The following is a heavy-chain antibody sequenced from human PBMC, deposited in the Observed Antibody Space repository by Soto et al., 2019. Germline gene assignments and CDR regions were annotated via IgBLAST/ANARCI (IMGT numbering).Heavy chain of an antibody. Sequence: SETLSLTCTVSGGSISSGGYYWSWIRQHPGKGLEWIGYIYYSGSTYYNPSLKSLVTISVDTSKNQFSLKLSSVTAADTAVYYCASSSYSNGEYYYYYYYMDVWGKGTTVTVSS. V-gene: IGHV4-31*01. CDR1: GGSISSGGYY. CDR2: IYYSGST. D-gene: IGHD4-4*01. J-gene: IGHJ6*03. CDR3: ASSSYSNGEYYYYYYYMDV.